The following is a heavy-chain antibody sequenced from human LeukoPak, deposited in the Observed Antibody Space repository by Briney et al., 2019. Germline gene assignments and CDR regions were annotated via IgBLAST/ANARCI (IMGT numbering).Heavy chain of an antibody. J-gene: IGHJ4*01. D-gene: IGHD3-22*01. Sequence: GGSLRLSCVASGFTFRTYWMNWFRRAPGKGLEWVGNINHDGGEVKCVDSVKARLTISRDNAKDSLSMQMNSLRAEDTAMYYCETDRKSYDWSDYRFHYWGQGALVTVSS. CDR2: INHDGGEV. V-gene: IGHV3-7*01. CDR3: ETDRKSYDWSDYRFHY. CDR1: GFTFRTYW.